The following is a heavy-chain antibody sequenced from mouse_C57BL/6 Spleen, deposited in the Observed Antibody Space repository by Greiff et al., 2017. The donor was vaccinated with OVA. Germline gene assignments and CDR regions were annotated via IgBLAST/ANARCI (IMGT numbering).Heavy chain of an antibody. D-gene: IGHD1-1*01. V-gene: IGHV1-82*01. Sequence: VQLQQSGPELVKPGASVKISCKASGYAFSSSWMNWVKQRPGKGLEWIGRIYPGDGDTNYNGKFKGKATLTADKSSSTAYMQHSRLTSEDSAVYFGARSNYYGSSYYAMDYWGQGTSVTVSS. CDR2: IYPGDGDT. CDR3: ARSNYYGSSYYAMDY. J-gene: IGHJ4*01. CDR1: GYAFSSSW.